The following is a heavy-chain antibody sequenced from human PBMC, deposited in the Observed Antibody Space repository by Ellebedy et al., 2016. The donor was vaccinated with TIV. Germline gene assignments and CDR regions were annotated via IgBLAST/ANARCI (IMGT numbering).Heavy chain of an antibody. CDR2: IYYSEST. CDR1: GGSISSGDYY. D-gene: IGHD3-22*01. Sequence: MPSETLSLTCTVSGGSISSGDYYWSWIRQPPGKGLEWIGYIYYSESTYYNPSLNSRVTISVHTSKNQFSLKLRSVTAADTAVYYCARDAIYKAYYYDSSGYPDAFDIWGQGTMVTVSS. V-gene: IGHV4-30-4*01. J-gene: IGHJ3*02. CDR3: ARDAIYKAYYYDSSGYPDAFDI.